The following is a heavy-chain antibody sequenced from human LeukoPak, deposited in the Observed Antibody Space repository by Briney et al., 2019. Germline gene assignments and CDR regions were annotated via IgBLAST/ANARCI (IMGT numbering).Heavy chain of an antibody. D-gene: IGHD6-13*01. CDR2: ISYDGSNK. CDR1: GFTFSSYA. J-gene: IGHJ6*03. CDR3: ARGLQELGAAAGRLYYYYYMDV. V-gene: IGHV3-30*01. Sequence: GRSLRLSCAASGFTFSSYAMHWVRQAPGKGLEWVAVISYDGSNKYYADSVKGRFTISRDNSKNTLYLQMNSLRVEDTAVYYCARGLQELGAAAGRLYYYYYMDVWGKGTTVTVSS.